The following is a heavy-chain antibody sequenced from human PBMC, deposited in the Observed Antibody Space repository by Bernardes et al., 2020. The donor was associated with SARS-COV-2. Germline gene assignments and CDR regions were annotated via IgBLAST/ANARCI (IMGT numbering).Heavy chain of an antibody. Sequence: ASVKVSCKVSGYTLTELSMHWVRQAPGKGLEWMGGFDPEDGETIYAQKFQGRVTMTEDTSTDTAYMELSSLRSEDTAVYYCATGVAVAGTPRLYYYYGMDVGGQGTTVTVSS. CDR3: ATGVAVAGTPRLYYYYGMDV. CDR2: FDPEDGET. D-gene: IGHD6-19*01. V-gene: IGHV1-24*01. J-gene: IGHJ6*02. CDR1: GYTLTELS.